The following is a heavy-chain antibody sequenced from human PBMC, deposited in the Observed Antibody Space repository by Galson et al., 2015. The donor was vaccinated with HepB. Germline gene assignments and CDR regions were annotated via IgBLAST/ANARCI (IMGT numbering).Heavy chain of an antibody. J-gene: IGHJ4*02. CDR2: IIPILGIA. Sequence: SVKVSCKAPGGTFSSYAISWVRQAPGQGLEWMGRIIPILGIANYAQKFQGRVTITADKSTSTAYMELSSLRSEDTAVYYCARGSMIVGSMKGWGQGTLVTVSS. CDR1: GGTFSSYA. CDR3: ARGSMIVGSMKG. V-gene: IGHV1-69*04. D-gene: IGHD3-22*01.